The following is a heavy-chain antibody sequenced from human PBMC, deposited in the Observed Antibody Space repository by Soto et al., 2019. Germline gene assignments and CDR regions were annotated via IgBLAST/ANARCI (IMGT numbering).Heavy chain of an antibody. CDR1: CGSISSSNW. CDR3: ARVIVVVPAAYDYYYYYGMDV. CDR2: IYHSGST. V-gene: IGHV4-4*02. D-gene: IGHD2-2*01. Sequence: QVQLQESGPGLVKPSGTLSLTCAVSCGSISSSNWWSWVRQPPGKGLEWIGEIYHSGSTNYNPSLKSRVTISVDKSKNQFSLKLSSVTAADTAVYYCARVIVVVPAAYDYYYYYGMDVWGQGTTVTVSS. J-gene: IGHJ6*02.